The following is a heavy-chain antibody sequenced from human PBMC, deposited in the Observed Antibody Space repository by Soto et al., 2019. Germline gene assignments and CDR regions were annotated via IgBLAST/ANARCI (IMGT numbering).Heavy chain of an antibody. Sequence: GGSLRLSCAASGFTFSSYGMHWVRQAPGKGLEWVAVISYDGSNKYYADSVKGRFTISRDNSKNTLYLQMNSLRAEDTAVYYCAKPVLATTVSYYYYYGMDVWGQGTTVTVSS. D-gene: IGHD4-17*01. CDR1: GFTFSSYG. CDR3: AKPVLATTVSYYYYYGMDV. CDR2: ISYDGSNK. V-gene: IGHV3-30*18. J-gene: IGHJ6*02.